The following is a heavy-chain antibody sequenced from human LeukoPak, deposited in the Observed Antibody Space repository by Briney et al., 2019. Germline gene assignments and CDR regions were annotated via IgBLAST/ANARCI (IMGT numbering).Heavy chain of an antibody. D-gene: IGHD3-22*01. CDR3: AREGGWAYYYDSSGRPPDY. Sequence: GGSLRLSCAASGFTFSAYWVHWVRQAPGKGLEWVSCLKSDGISASYADSVKGRFTVSRDNARNTLFLQMNSLRAEDTAVYYCAREGGWAYYYDSSGRPPDYWGQGTLVTVSS. J-gene: IGHJ4*02. V-gene: IGHV3-74*01. CDR2: LKSDGISA. CDR1: GFTFSAYW.